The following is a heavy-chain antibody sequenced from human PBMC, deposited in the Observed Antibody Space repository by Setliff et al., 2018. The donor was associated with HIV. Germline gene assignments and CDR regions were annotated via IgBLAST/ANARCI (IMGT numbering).Heavy chain of an antibody. J-gene: IGHJ6*03. CDR1: GGSISSYY. CDR3: ARGARLLAAYSDRWDYFYMAV. V-gene: IGHV4-59*01. CDR2: IYIYNSGST. D-gene: IGHD1-26*01. Sequence: PSETLSLTCSVSGGSISSYYWSWIRQPPGKGLEWIGYIYIYNSGSTNYNPSLTSRVTISVDTSRNQFSLKLTSVTAADTAIYYCARGARLLAAYSDRWDYFYMAVWGKGTTVTVSS.